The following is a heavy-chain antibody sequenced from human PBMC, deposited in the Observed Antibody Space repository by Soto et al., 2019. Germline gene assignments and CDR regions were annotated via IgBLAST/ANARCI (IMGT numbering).Heavy chain of an antibody. V-gene: IGHV1-69*12. J-gene: IGHJ3*02. CDR2: IIPIFTTT. CDR3: AREVAADGTFREDVFDI. CDR1: GGTFSNHA. Sequence: QVHLVQSGAEVKKPGASVKVSCKASGGTFSNHAINWLRQAPGQGLEWMGRIIPIFTTTTYAQKFQGRVTIAADESKITAYMELSSLKHDDTAGYYCAREVAADGTFREDVFDIWGQGTLVTVSS. D-gene: IGHD6-13*01.